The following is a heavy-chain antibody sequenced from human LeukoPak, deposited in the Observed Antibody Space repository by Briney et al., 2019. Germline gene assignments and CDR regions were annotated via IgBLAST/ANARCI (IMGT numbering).Heavy chain of an antibody. Sequence: KPSEPLSLTCTVSGGSISSYYWSWIRQPAGKGLEWIGRIYTSGSTNYNPSLKSRVTMSVDTSKNLFSLKLSSVTAADTAVYCCASSRTSTPFYYWSQGTLVTLSA. J-gene: IGHJ4*02. CDR1: GGSISSYY. D-gene: IGHD4-23*01. CDR2: IYTSGST. CDR3: ASSRTSTPFYY. V-gene: IGHV4-4*07.